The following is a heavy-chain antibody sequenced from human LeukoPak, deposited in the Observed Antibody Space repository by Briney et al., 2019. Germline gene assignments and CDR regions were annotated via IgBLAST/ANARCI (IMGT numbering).Heavy chain of an antibody. Sequence: GGSLRLSCAASGFSFSNYGMNWVRQAPGKGLEWVSVMYSAGFTYYADSVKGRFTISRDNSKNTLNLQMNSLRAEDTAVYYCANSRRSGYWYFDLWGRGTLVTVSS. J-gene: IGHJ2*01. V-gene: IGHV3-23*01. CDR3: ANSRRSGYWYFDL. D-gene: IGHD3-22*01. CDR2: MYSAGFT. CDR1: GFSFSNYG.